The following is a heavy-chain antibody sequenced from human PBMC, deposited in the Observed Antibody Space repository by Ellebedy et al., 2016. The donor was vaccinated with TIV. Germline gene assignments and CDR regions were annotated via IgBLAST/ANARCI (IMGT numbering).Heavy chain of an antibody. D-gene: IGHD6-19*01. CDR2: MHPDSGGT. CDR3: ASGYSSSAHHYYYYMDV. Sequence: ASVKVSXKAAGYTFTGYYMHWVRQAPGQGLEWMGWMHPDSGGTNYEQNFQGRVTMTRDTSISTAYMELNSLRSDDTAVYYCASGYSSSAHHYYYYMDVWGNGTTVTVSS. V-gene: IGHV1-2*02. J-gene: IGHJ6*03. CDR1: GYTFTGYY.